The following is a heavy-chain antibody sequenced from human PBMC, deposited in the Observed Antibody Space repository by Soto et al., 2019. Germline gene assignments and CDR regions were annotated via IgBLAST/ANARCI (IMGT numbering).Heavy chain of an antibody. V-gene: IGHV1-18*01. J-gene: IGHJ6*02. Sequence: QVQLVQSGAEVKKPGASVKVSCKASGYTFTSYGISWVRQAPGQGLEWMGWISAYNGNTNYAQKLQGRVTMTTDTSTGTAYMELRSLRSDDTGVYYCARGPTGGLQHSYGMDVWGQGSTVTVSS. D-gene: IGHD4-4*01. CDR2: ISAYNGNT. CDR3: ARGPTGGLQHSYGMDV. CDR1: GYTFTSYG.